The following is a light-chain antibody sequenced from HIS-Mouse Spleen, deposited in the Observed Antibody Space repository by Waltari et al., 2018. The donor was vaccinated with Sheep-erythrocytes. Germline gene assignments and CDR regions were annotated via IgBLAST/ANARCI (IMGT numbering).Light chain of an antibody. J-gene: IGLJ3*02. CDR2: EGS. CDR3: CSYAGSSTPWV. CDR1: SSDVRSYNL. V-gene: IGLV2-23*01. Sequence: QSALTQPASVSGSPGQSITISCTGPSSDVRSYNLVPWYQQHPGKAPKLMIYEGSKRPSGVSNRFSGSKSGNTASLTISGLQAEDEADYYCCSYAGSSTPWVFGGGTKLTVL.